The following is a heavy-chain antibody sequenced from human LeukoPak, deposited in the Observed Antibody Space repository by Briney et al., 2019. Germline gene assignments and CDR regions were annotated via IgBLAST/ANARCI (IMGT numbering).Heavy chain of an antibody. J-gene: IGHJ3*02. CDR2: IYYSGST. V-gene: IGHV4-30-4*01. CDR1: GGSISSGDYY. D-gene: IGHD6-19*01. CDR3: ARDAPYSSGWSRSDAFDI. Sequence: SETLSLTCTVSGGSISSGDYYWSWIRQPPGKGLEWIGYIYYSGSTYYNPSLKSRVTISVDTSKNQFSLKLSSVTAADTAVYYCARDAPYSSGWSRSDAFDIWGRGTMVTVSS.